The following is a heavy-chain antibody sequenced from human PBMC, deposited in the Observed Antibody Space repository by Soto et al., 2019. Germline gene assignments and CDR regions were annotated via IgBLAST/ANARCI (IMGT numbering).Heavy chain of an antibody. D-gene: IGHD2-15*01. CDR2: ISYIGIT. Sequence: TLSLTCGASVGSVSSTGSSGIWIRQPPWKCLEWIGYISYIGITYYNPSLKSRGTMSVDRSKNQFSLKLSSVTAADTAVYYCARDYCSGGSCYIAYWGQGTLVTVSS. V-gene: IGHV4-30-2*01. CDR3: ARDYCSGGSCYIAY. J-gene: IGHJ4*02. CDR1: VGSVSSTGSS.